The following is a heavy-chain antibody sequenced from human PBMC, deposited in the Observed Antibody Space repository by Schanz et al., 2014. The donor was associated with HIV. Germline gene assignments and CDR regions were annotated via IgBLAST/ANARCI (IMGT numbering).Heavy chain of an antibody. J-gene: IGHJ5*02. Sequence: EGQLVESGGGLVQPGGSLRLSCVASGFPFSNFAMSWVRQDPGRGLEWVSAISTGGERTFYADSVKGRFTISRDNSRNALYLHMNSLRADDTAIYYCVKAYSSGFSGAGSWGQGALVTVSS. D-gene: IGHD5-18*01. CDR1: GFPFSNFA. CDR3: VKAYSSGFSGAGS. CDR2: ISTGGERT. V-gene: IGHV3-23*04.